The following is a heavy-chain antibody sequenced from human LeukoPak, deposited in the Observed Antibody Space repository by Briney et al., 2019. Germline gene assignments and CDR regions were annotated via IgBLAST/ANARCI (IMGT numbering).Heavy chain of an antibody. V-gene: IGHV3-30*02. D-gene: IGHD3/OR15-3a*01. Sequence: GGSLRLSCAASGFTFSDYGMHWVRQAPGKELEWVTFIRYDGSKKYYADSVKGRFTFSRDNSKNMLYLQMNSLRADDTAIYYCVKGRDFYFDYWGQGTLVTVSS. CDR2: IRYDGSKK. CDR3: VKGRDFYFDY. J-gene: IGHJ4*02. CDR1: GFTFSDYG.